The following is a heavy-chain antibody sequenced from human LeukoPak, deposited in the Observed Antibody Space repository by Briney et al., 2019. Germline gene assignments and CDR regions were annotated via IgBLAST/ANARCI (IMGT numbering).Heavy chain of an antibody. J-gene: IGHJ3*02. CDR1: GGSITGHY. Sequence: SETLSLTCAVSGGSITGHYWNWIRQTPGMRLEWIGYTSYSRTTIYNSYFKGRATMSIETSKNQLYLNLTSVTATDTAVYYCAKLGHSDGWYLGAFDIWGQGTTVIVSS. D-gene: IGHD6-19*01. V-gene: IGHV4-59*08. CDR3: AKLGHSDGWYLGAFDI. CDR2: TSYSRTT.